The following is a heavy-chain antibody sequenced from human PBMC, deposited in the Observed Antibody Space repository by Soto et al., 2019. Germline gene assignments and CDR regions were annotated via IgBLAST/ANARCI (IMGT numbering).Heavy chain of an antibody. J-gene: IGHJ4*02. CDR2: ISSSGGSA. CDR3: ARGATSPSY. Sequence: EVQLVESGGGLVQPGGSLRLSCAASGFTFSSYGMSWVRHAPGKGLEWVSAISSSGGSAYYADSVKGRFTISRANSKNTLYLQLNSLSAEDTAVYYCARGATSPSYWGQGTLVTVSS. V-gene: IGHV3-23*04. CDR1: GFTFSSYG.